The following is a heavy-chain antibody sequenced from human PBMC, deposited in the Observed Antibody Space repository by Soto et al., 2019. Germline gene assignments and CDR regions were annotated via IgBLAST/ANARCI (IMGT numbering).Heavy chain of an antibody. V-gene: IGHV4-59*01. CDR1: GGSTSSYY. CDR2: IYYSGST. Sequence: SETLSLTCSVSGGSTSSYYWSWIRQPPGKGLEWIGYIYYSGSTDYSPSLKSRVTMSIDTSQNQVSLKLTSVTTADTAVYYCAAAPCYWGQGTVVPVSS. CDR3: AAAPCY. J-gene: IGHJ4*02.